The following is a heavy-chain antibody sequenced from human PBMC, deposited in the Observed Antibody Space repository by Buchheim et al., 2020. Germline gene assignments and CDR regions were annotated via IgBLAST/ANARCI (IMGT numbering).Heavy chain of an antibody. CDR3: ARDLIHSSDY. CDR1: GFTFRTFW. V-gene: IGHV3-7*01. Sequence: EVHLVESGEGLVQPGGSLRLSCDTSGFTFRTFWMSWVRQAPGKGLEWVANIKEDGTERYYVDSVKGRFTISRDNAKNSLYLQMNSLRAEDTSVYYCARDLIHSSDYWGQGTL. D-gene: IGHD6-13*01. J-gene: IGHJ4*02. CDR2: IKEDGTER.